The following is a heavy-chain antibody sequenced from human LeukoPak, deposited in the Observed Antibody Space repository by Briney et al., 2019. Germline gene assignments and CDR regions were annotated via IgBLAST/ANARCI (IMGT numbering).Heavy chain of an antibody. V-gene: IGHV1-24*01. CDR2: FDPEDGET. Sequence: ASVKVSCKVSGYTLTELSMHWVRQAPGKGLEWMGGFDPEDGETIYAQKFQGRVTMTEDTSTDTAYMELSSLRSEDTAMYYCATDTPPSLLWFGELWSAAFDIWGQGTMVTVSS. J-gene: IGHJ3*02. CDR3: ATDTPPSLLWFGELWSAAFDI. D-gene: IGHD3-10*01. CDR1: GYTLTELS.